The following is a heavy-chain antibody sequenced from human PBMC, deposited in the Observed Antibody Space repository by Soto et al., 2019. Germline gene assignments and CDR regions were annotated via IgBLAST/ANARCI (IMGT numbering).Heavy chain of an antibody. CDR3: ARAQGDWLLDY. J-gene: IGHJ4*02. Sequence: EVQLVESGGGLVQPGGSLRLSCAAYGFTLSSYEMIWVRQAPGKGLEWISFIANSGSGSTTYYADSVKGRFSISRDNAKNSLYLQMNSLRTEDTAVYLCARAQGDWLLDYWGQGTLVTVSS. CDR1: GFTLSSYE. D-gene: IGHD3-9*01. CDR2: IANSGSGSTT. V-gene: IGHV3-48*03.